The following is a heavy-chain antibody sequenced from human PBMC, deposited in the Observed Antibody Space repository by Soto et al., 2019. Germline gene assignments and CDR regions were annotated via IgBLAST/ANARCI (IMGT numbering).Heavy chain of an antibody. Sequence: SGPTLVNPTQTLTLTCTFSGFSLTTSGMCVSWIRQPPGRALEWLARIDWDDDKFYSTSLQTRLSISKDTSRNEVVLTMTNMDPVDTATYYCARILPYGSGSPPYPYYYMDVWGKGTTVTVSS. J-gene: IGHJ6*03. CDR3: ARILPYGSGSPPYPYYYMDV. V-gene: IGHV2-70*17. D-gene: IGHD3-10*01. CDR1: GFSLTTSGMC. CDR2: IDWDDDK.